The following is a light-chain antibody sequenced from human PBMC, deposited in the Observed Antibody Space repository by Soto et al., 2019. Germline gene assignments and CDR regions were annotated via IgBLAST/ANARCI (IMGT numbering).Light chain of an antibody. Sequence: QSVLTQPPSASGSPGQSVTISCTGTSSDVGAYNYVSWYQQHPGKAPKLMISEVNKRPSGVPDRFSGSKSGNTASLTVSGLQPEEEADYYCSSYGGPNNSNYVFGTGTKLTVL. J-gene: IGLJ1*01. V-gene: IGLV2-8*01. CDR1: SSDVGAYNY. CDR3: SSYGGPNNSNYV. CDR2: EVN.